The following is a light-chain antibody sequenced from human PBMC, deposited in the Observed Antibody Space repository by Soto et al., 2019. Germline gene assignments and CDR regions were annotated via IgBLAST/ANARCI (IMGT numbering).Light chain of an antibody. CDR2: WAS. J-gene: IGKJ2*01. CDR1: QSVLFSSDNKNY. V-gene: IGKV4-1*01. Sequence: DIVMTQSPDSLAVSLGERATINCKSSQSVLFSSDNKNYLAWYQQKPGQPPKLLIYWASTRGSGVPDRFSGSGSGTDFTLTISSLQAEDVAVYYCQQYYSAPYTFGQGTKLGIE. CDR3: QQYYSAPYT.